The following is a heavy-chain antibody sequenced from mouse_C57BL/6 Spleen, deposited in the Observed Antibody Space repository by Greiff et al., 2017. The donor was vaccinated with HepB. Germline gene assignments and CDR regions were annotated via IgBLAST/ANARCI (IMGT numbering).Heavy chain of an antibody. CDR1: GFSLTSYG. V-gene: IGHV2-5*01. CDR2: IWSGGST. D-gene: IGHD1-1*01. J-gene: IGHJ4*01. Sequence: QVQLKESGPGLVQPSQSLSITCTVSGFSLTSYGVHWVRQSPGKGLEWLGVIWSGGSTDYNAAFMSRLSITKENNKSQVVFKMNSLQADDTAIYYCAINSYYGSSPDYAMDYWGQGTSVTVSS. CDR3: AINSYYGSSPDYAMDY.